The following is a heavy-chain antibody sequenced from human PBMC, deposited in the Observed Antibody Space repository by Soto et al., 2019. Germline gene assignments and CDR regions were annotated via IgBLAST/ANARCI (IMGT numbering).Heavy chain of an antibody. CDR1: GYSFTTYW. V-gene: IGHV5-51*03. J-gene: IGHJ1*01. D-gene: IGHD2-21*01. Sequence: PGESLKISCKGSGYSFTTYWIGWVRQMPGKGLEWMGIIYPGDSDTRYSPSFQGQVTISADKSTSTAYLQWSSLKASDTAMYYCARRDDSPTAEYFQHWGPGTLGPLSS. CDR2: IYPGDSDT. CDR3: ARRDDSPTAEYFQH.